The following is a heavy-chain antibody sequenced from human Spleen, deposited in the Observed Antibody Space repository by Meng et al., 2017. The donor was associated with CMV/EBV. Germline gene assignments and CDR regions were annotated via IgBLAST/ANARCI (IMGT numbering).Heavy chain of an antibody. D-gene: IGHD6-13*01. CDR3: ARDQQLVHLHDAFDI. Sequence: GESLKISCAASGFTFSSYSMHWVRQAPGKGLEWVAVISYDGSNQYYADSVKGQFTISRDNSKNTLHLQMNSLRAEDTAVYYCARDQQLVHLHDAFDIWGQGTMVTVSS. CDR2: ISYDGSNQ. V-gene: IGHV3-30*04. J-gene: IGHJ3*02. CDR1: GFTFSSYS.